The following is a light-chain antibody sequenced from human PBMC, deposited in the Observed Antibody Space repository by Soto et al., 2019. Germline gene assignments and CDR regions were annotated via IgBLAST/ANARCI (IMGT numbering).Light chain of an antibody. Sequence: QSALTRPASVSGSPGQSITISCTGTSSDVGGYNYVSWYQQHPGKAPKFMIYDVSNRPSGVSNRFSGSKSGNTASLTISWLQAEDEADYYCSSYTTSNTRQIVFGTGTKVTVL. V-gene: IGLV2-14*01. CDR2: DVS. J-gene: IGLJ1*01. CDR1: SSDVGGYNY. CDR3: SSYTTSNTRQIV.